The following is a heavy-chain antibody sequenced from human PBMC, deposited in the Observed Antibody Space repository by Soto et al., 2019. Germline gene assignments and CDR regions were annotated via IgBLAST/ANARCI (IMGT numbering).Heavy chain of an antibody. CDR1: GFTFSSYW. Sequence: GGSLRLSCAASGFTFSSYWMSWVRQAPGKGLEWVANIKQDGSEKYYVDSVKGRFTISRDNAKNSLYLQMNSLRAEDTAVYYCARDGHIVVVTANRYGMDVWGQGTTVTGSS. V-gene: IGHV3-7*01. CDR3: ARDGHIVVVTANRYGMDV. D-gene: IGHD2-21*02. CDR2: IKQDGSEK. J-gene: IGHJ6*02.